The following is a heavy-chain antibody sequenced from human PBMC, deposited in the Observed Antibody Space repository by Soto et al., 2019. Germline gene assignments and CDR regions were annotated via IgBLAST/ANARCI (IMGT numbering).Heavy chain of an antibody. CDR3: ARDRMVYATDWFDP. Sequence: GGSLRLSCAASGFTFSSYSMNWVRQAPGKGLEWVSSISSSSSYIYYADSVKGRFTISRDNAKNSLYLQMNSLRAEDTAVYYCARDRMVYATDWFDPWGQGTLVTVSS. CDR2: ISSSSSYI. CDR1: GFTFSSYS. V-gene: IGHV3-21*01. D-gene: IGHD2-8*01. J-gene: IGHJ5*02.